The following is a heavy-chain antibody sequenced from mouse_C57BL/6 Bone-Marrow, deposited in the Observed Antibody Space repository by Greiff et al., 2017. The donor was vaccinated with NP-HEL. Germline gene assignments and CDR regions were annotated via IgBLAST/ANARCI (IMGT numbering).Heavy chain of an antibody. CDR3: GGGLRQSYWYFDV. Sequence: QVQLQQPGAELVKPGASVKVSCKASGYTFTSYWMHWVKQRPGQGLEWIGRIHPSDSDTNYNQKFKGKATLTVDKSSSTAYMQRSSLTSEDSAVYYCGGGLRQSYWYFDVWGTGTTVTVSS. J-gene: IGHJ1*03. CDR2: IHPSDSDT. V-gene: IGHV1-74*01. D-gene: IGHD2-4*01. CDR1: GYTFTSYW.